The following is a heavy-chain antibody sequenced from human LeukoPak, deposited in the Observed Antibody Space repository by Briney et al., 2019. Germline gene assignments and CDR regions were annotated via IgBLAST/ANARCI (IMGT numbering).Heavy chain of an antibody. V-gene: IGHV3-30*18. D-gene: IGHD2-15*01. J-gene: IGHJ4*02. CDR1: GFTFSGYG. CDR2: ISYDGSNK. Sequence: GGSLRLSCAASGFTFSGYGMHWVRQAPGKGLEWVAVISYDGSNKYYADSVKGRFTISRDNSKNTLYLQMNSLRAEDTAVYYCANHCSGGSCYTLIDYWGQGTLVTVSS. CDR3: ANHCSGGSCYTLIDY.